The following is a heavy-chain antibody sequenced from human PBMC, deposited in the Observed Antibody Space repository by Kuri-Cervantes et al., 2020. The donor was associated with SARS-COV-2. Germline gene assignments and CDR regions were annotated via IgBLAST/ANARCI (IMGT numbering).Heavy chain of an antibody. CDR1: GFTFSSYE. J-gene: IGHJ6*02. Sequence: GESLKISCAASGFTFSSYEMNWVRQAPGKGLEWVSYISSSSSYIYYADSVKGRFTISRDNAKNSLYLQMNSLRAEDTAVYYCARRSWYWRDYYGMDVWGQGTTVTVSS. CDR2: ISSSSSYI. CDR3: ARRSWYWRDYYGMDV. V-gene: IGHV3-21*05. D-gene: IGHD6-13*01.